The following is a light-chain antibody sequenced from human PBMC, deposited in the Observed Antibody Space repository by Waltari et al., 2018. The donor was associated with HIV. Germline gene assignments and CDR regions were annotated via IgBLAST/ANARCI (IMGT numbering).Light chain of an antibody. CDR2: EVT. CDR3: CSYTITNTFV. J-gene: IGLJ1*01. CDR1: ISDVGIYNR. Sequence: QSALTQPPSVSGSPGQSVTISCTGTISDVGIYNRVSWYQQSPGTAPTLIIFEVTKRPSGVPDRFSGSKSDNTASLTISGLQAEDEADYYCCSYTITNTFVFGTGTMVTVL. V-gene: IGLV2-18*02.